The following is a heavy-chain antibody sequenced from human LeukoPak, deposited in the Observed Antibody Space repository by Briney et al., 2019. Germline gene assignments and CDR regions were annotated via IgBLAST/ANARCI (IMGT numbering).Heavy chain of an antibody. Sequence: SETLSLTCTVSGGSINNYYWSWIRQPPGKGLEWIGYIFYSGSTNYNPPLKSRVTISVDTSKNQFSLKLSSVTAADTAVYYCARFSISWSYFDYWGQGTLVTVSS. CDR1: GGSINNYY. J-gene: IGHJ4*02. V-gene: IGHV4-59*01. CDR2: IFYSGST. CDR3: ARFSISWSYFDY. D-gene: IGHD6-13*01.